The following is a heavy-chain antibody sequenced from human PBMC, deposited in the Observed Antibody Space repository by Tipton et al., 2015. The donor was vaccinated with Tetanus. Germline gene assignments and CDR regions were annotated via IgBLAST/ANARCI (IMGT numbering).Heavy chain of an antibody. J-gene: IGHJ4*02. CDR3: ARDQARGARGWNYFDY. Sequence: TLSLTCTVSGDSISSGGYYWSWIRQHPGKGLEWIGDIYYSGSTYYNPSLKSRVTISVDTSKNQFSLQLNSVTAADTAVYYCARDQARGARGWNYFDYWGQGTLATVSS. CDR2: IYYSGST. CDR1: GDSISSGGYY. D-gene: IGHD1-26*01. V-gene: IGHV4-31*03.